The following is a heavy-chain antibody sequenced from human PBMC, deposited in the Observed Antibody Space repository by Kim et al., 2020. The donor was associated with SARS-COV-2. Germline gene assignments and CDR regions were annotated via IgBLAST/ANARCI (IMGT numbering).Heavy chain of an antibody. D-gene: IGHD2-15*01. CDR1: GFTFSSYG. Sequence: GGSLRLSCAASGFTFSSYGMHWVRQAPGKGLEWVAVISYDGSNKYYADSVKGRFTISRDNSKNTLYLQMNSLRAEDTAVYYCAKDRDIVVVVAAHRGLDYWGQGTLVTVSS. CDR3: AKDRDIVVVVAAHRGLDY. V-gene: IGHV3-30*18. J-gene: IGHJ4*02. CDR2: ISYDGSNK.